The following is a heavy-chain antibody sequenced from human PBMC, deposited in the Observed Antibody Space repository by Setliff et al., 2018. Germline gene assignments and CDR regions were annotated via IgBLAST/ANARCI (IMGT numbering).Heavy chain of an antibody. V-gene: IGHV3-33*01. Sequence: GGSLRLSCAASGFTFSSYGMHWVRQAPGKGLEWVAVIWYDGSNKYYADSVKGRFTISRDNAKNSLYLQMNSLRAEDTAVYYCAREEDYNFWSGYSDWGQGTLVTAPQ. D-gene: IGHD3-3*01. CDR2: IWYDGSNK. CDR1: GFTFSSYG. J-gene: IGHJ4*02. CDR3: AREEDYNFWSGYSD.